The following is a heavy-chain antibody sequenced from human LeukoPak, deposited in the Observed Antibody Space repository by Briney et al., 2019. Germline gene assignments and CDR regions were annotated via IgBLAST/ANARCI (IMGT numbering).Heavy chain of an antibody. J-gene: IGHJ5*02. CDR2: IKQDGSEK. D-gene: IGHD1-26*01. CDR3: ARRGSIVAAVSWFDP. V-gene: IGHV3-7*01. CDR1: GFTFSDYW. Sequence: GSLRLSCTASGFTFSDYWMSWVRQAPGKGLEWVANIKQDGSEKYYVDSVEGRFSISRDNAKNSLYLQMNSLRAEDTAVYYCARRGSIVAAVSWFDPWGQGTLVTVSS.